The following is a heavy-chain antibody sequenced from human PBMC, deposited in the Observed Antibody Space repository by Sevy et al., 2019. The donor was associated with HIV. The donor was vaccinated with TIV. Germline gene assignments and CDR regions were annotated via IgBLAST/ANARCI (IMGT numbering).Heavy chain of an antibody. V-gene: IGHV3-15*01. CDR1: GFTFSNAW. CDR2: IKSQTDGGTT. D-gene: IGHD3-9*01. Sequence: GESLKISCAASGFTFSNAWMSWVRQAPGKGLERVGRIKSQTDGGTTDYAAPVKGRFTISREESKTTRYLQMNSLKTEDTAVYYCLAQQYYDILTGYQEAGFWGQGTLVTVSS. CDR3: LAQQYYDILTGYQEAGF. J-gene: IGHJ4*02.